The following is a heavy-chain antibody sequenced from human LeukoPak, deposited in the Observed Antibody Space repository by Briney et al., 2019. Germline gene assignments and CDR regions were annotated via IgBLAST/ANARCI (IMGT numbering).Heavy chain of an antibody. Sequence: ASVKVSCKASGYTFSNYGISWVRQAPGQGLEWVGWIRGDNGNTNYAQKLQGRVTMTTDTSASTAYMELRSLGSDETAVYYCARVDLLTGYYFFDYWGQGTLVTVSS. D-gene: IGHD3-9*01. CDR3: ARVDLLTGYYFFDY. J-gene: IGHJ4*02. V-gene: IGHV1-18*01. CDR1: GYTFSNYG. CDR2: IRGDNGNT.